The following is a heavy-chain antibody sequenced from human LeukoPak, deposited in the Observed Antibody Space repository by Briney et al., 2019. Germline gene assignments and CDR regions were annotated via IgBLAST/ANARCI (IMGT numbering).Heavy chain of an antibody. Sequence: TSQTLSLTCTVSGGSISSGGYYWSWIRQHPGKGLEWIGYIYYSGSTYYNPSLKGRVTISVDTSKNQFSLKLSSVTAADTAVYYCARAPLYYYDSSGYYHEAFDIWGQGTMVTVSS. CDR2: IYYSGST. V-gene: IGHV4-31*03. CDR1: GGSISSGGYY. CDR3: ARAPLYYYDSSGYYHEAFDI. D-gene: IGHD3-22*01. J-gene: IGHJ3*02.